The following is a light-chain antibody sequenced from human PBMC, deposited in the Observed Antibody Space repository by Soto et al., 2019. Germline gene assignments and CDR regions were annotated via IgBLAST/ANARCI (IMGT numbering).Light chain of an antibody. V-gene: IGLV2-14*01. Sequence: QSALTQPASVSGSPGKSITISCTGTSIDVGLYNYVSWYQQHPGKAPQPMIYAVSNRPSGVSNRFSASQSGNTASLFISGLQAEDEADYYCSSYTSDSSYVFGSGTKVTVL. CDR3: SSYTSDSSYV. CDR2: AVS. CDR1: SIDVGLYNY. J-gene: IGLJ1*01.